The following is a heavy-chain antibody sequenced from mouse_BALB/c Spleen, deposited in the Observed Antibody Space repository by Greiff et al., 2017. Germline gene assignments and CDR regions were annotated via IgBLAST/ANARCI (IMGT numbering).Heavy chain of an antibody. CDR3: TRAGYYDYFDY. Sequence: QVQLQQSGAELVKPGASVKLSCKASGYTFTSYYMYWVKQRPGQGLEWIGEINPSNGGTNFNEKFKSKATLTVDKSSSTAYMQLSSLTSEDSAVYYCTRAGYYDYFDYWGQGTTLTVSS. CDR1: GYTFTSYY. V-gene: IGHV1S81*02. D-gene: IGHD2-3*01. CDR2: INPSNGGT. J-gene: IGHJ2*01.